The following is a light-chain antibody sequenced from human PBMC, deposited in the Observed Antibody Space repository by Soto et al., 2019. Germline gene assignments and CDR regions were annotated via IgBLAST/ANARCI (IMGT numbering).Light chain of an antibody. CDR1: SSDVGGYNY. CDR3: SSYTSSSLYV. V-gene: IGLV2-14*01. Sequence: QSALTQPASVSGSPLQSIPIPCTGTSSDVGGYNYVSWYQQHPGKAPKLMIYDVSNRPSGVSNRFSGSKSGNTASLTISGLQAEDEADYYCSSYTSSSLYVFGTGTKVTVL. CDR2: DVS. J-gene: IGLJ1*01.